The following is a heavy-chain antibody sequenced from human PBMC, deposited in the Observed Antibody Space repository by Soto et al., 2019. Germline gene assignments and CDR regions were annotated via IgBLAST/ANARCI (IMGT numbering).Heavy chain of an antibody. V-gene: IGHV4-4*02. D-gene: IGHD1-7*01. J-gene: IGHJ5*02. CDR3: ARGHTIAGTIHWFAP. CDR2: IYQSGST. CDR1: GGSISSSNW. Sequence: SETLSLTCAVSGGSISSSNWWSWVRQPPGKGLEWIGEIYQSGSTSYNPTLKSRVTISLDKSKNQFSLKLSSVTAADTAVYYCARGHTIAGTIHWFAPWGQGTLVTVSS.